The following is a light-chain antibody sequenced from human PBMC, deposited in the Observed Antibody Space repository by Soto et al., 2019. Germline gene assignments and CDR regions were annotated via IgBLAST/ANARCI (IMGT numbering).Light chain of an antibody. V-gene: IGKV1-27*01. CDR2: AAS. J-gene: IGKJ2*01. CDR3: QKYKSAPNT. Sequence: DVQMTQSPCSLSASVGDRVTITCRSSRDISSSLAWYQQKPGKVPKLLIYAASTLHAGVQSRFSGSGSGTFFTLTINSLQPEDVATYYCQKYKSAPNTFGRGIRLEIK. CDR1: RDISSS.